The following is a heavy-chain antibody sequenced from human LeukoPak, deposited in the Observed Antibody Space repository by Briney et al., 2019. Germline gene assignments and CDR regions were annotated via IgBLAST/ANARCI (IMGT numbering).Heavy chain of an antibody. CDR3: ARWYYDSSGWQFDY. J-gene: IGHJ4*02. CDR2: IYYSGST. CDR1: GGSVSSGSYY. V-gene: IGHV4-61*01. D-gene: IGHD3-22*01. Sequence: SETLSLTCTVSGGSVSSGSYYWSWIRQPPGKGLEWIGYIYYSGSTNYNPSLKSRVTISVDTSKNQFSLKLSPVTAADTAVYYCARWYYDSSGWQFDYWGQGTLVTVSS.